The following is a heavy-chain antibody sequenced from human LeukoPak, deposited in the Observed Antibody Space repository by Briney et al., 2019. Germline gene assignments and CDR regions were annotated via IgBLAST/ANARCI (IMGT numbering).Heavy chain of an antibody. V-gene: IGHV3-23*01. J-gene: IGHJ4*02. CDR1: GXTFSTYA. CDR3: AKETARPAGVFEY. Sequence: GGSLRLSCAVSGXTFSTYAMSWVREAPGKGLEWVSAFSGSGGKTYYADSVKGRFTISRDNSENTLYLQMNSLRAEDTAVYYCAKETARPAGVFEYWGQGTRVTVSS. D-gene: IGHD1-14*01. CDR2: FSGSGGKT.